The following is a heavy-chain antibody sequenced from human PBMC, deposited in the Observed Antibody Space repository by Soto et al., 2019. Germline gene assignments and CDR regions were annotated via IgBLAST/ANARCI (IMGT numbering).Heavy chain of an antibody. V-gene: IGHV4-34*01. Sequence: SETLSLTCAVYGGSFSGYYWSWIRQPPGKGLEWIGEINHSGSTNYNPSLKSRVTISVDTSKNQFSLKLSSVTAADTAVYYCARGPIRPYYYGSGSYYAEYFQHWGQGTLVTVSS. D-gene: IGHD3-10*01. J-gene: IGHJ1*01. CDR3: ARGPIRPYYYGSGSYYAEYFQH. CDR1: GGSFSGYY. CDR2: INHSGST.